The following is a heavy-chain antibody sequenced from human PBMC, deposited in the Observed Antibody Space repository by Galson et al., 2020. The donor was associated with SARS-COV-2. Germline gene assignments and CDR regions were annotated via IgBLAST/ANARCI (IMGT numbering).Heavy chain of an antibody. CDR2: ISTSGGTT. J-gene: IGHJ5*02. Sequence: GESLKISCAAFGFSFNNYAMSWVRQAPGKGLEWVSEISTSGGTTYYADSVKGRFTISRDTSKNTLYLQMNRLRAEDTAVYYCARVGGSRSGWFDPWGQGTLVTVSS. V-gene: IGHV3-23*01. CDR1: GFSFNNYA. D-gene: IGHD1-26*01. CDR3: ARVGGSRSGWFDP.